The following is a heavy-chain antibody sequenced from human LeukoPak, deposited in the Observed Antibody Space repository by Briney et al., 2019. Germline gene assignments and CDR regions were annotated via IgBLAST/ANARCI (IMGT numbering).Heavy chain of an antibody. D-gene: IGHD3-22*01. J-gene: IGHJ4*02. CDR1: GFTFSGDA. V-gene: IGHV3-23*01. CDR3: AKRPFSITMIVVVIEDY. Sequence: GGSLRLSSAASGFTFSGDAMSWVRQAPGKGLGCVSAISGSVGSTYSADSVKGRFTISRDNSKNTLYLQMNSLRAEDTAVYYCAKRPFSITMIVVVIEDYWGQGTLVTVSS. CDR2: ISGSVGST.